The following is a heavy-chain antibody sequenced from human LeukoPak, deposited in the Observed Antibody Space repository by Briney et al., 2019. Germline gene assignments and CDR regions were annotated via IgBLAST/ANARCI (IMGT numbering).Heavy chain of an antibody. CDR3: AREGYSSSWYGGFFDY. J-gene: IGHJ4*02. CDR1: GFTFSSYS. V-gene: IGHV3-21*01. Sequence: GGSLRLSCAASGFTFSSYSMNWVRQAPGKGLEWVSSISSSSSYIYYADSVKGRFTISRDNAKNSLYLQMNSLRAEDTAVYYCAREGYSSSWYGGFFDYWGQGTLVTVSS. D-gene: IGHD6-13*01. CDR2: ISSSSSYI.